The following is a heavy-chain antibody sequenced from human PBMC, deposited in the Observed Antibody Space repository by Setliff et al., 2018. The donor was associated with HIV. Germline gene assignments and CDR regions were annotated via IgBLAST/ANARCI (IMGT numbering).Heavy chain of an antibody. CDR2: IRYDGSNK. D-gene: IGHD3-22*01. J-gene: IGHJ6*03. CDR3: ARDKDYYDSSGYYYIYYNMDV. V-gene: IGHV3-33*01. Sequence: PGGSLRLSCAASGFTFSSHGMHWVRQAPGKGLEWVAVIRYDGSNKYYADSVKGRFTISRDNSKNTLYLQMNSLRAEDTAVYYCARDKDYYDSSGYYYIYYNMDVWGKGTTVTVSS. CDR1: GFTFSSHG.